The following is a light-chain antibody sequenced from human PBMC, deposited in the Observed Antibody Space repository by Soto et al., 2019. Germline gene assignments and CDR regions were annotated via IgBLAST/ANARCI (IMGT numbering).Light chain of an antibody. Sequence: EIVLTQSPGTLSLSPGERATLSCRASQSVSNNYLAWYQQKPGQAPRLLIYGASNRATGIPDRFSGSGSGTEFTLTISSLQSEDFVVYYCQQYNSWPPITFGQGTRLEIK. J-gene: IGKJ5*01. V-gene: IGKV3-20*01. CDR2: GAS. CDR3: QQYNSWPPIT. CDR1: QSVSNNY.